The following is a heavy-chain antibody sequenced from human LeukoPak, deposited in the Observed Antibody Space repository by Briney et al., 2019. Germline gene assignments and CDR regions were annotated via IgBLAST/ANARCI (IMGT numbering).Heavy chain of an antibody. V-gene: IGHV3-21*01. CDR2: ITSSSTYI. Sequence: GGSLRLSCAASGFTFSGYSMNWVRQAPGKGLEWVSSITSSSTYIYYADSVQGRFTISRDNAKNSLFLRMNSLRAEDTAVYYCARDLETPVGATRNFDYWGQGTLVTVSS. D-gene: IGHD1-26*01. J-gene: IGHJ4*02. CDR1: GFTFSGYS. CDR3: ARDLETPVGATRNFDY.